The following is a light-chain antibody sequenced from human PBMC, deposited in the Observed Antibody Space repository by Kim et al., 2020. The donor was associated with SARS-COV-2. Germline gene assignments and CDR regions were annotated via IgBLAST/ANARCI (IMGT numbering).Light chain of an antibody. Sequence: SSELTQDPAVSVALGQTVRITCQGDSLKSYYATWYQQKPGQAPIVVIYGKNNRPSGIPDRFSGSSSGNTASLTVTGAQAEDEADYYCNSRDNSGDHVVFGGGTQLTVL. CDR2: GKN. CDR1: SLKSYY. CDR3: NSRDNSGDHVV. V-gene: IGLV3-19*01. J-gene: IGLJ2*01.